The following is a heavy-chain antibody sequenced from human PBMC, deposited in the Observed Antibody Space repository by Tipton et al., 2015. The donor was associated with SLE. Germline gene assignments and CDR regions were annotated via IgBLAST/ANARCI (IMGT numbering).Heavy chain of an antibody. CDR3: ARLSGNYYFYMVV. V-gene: IGHV4-31*03. D-gene: IGHD1-14*01. J-gene: IGHJ6*03. CDR1: GGSINSGVFY. Sequence: TLSLTCTVSGGSINSGVFYWGWVRQNPGKSPEWIGYIYYNGGTSYNPSLKGRLSISLDTSKNSFSLKLNSVSAADTAVYYCARLSGNYYFYMVVWGRGTSVSVPS. CDR2: IYYNGGT.